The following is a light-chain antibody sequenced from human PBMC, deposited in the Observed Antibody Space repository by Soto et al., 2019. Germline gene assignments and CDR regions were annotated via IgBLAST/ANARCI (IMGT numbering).Light chain of an antibody. J-gene: IGKJ5*01. CDR3: QQRSNWPSIT. V-gene: IGKV3-11*01. CDR2: HAS. Sequence: EIVLTQSPATLSLSPGERATLSCRASQSVSNYLAWYQQKPGQAPRLLIYHASNRATGIPARFSGSGSGTDFTLTISSLEPEDFAVYYCQQRSNWPSITFGQGTRLEIK. CDR1: QSVSNY.